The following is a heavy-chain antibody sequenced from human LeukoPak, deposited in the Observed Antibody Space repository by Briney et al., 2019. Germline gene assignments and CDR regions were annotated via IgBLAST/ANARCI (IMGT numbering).Heavy chain of an antibody. J-gene: IGHJ4*02. Sequence: PGGSLRLSCAASRFTFSSYAMSWVRQAPGEALEWVSAISGSGGSAYYADSVKGRFTISRDNSKNTLYLQMNSLRAEDTAVYYCATLKQWLHDLGFDYWGQGALVTVSS. V-gene: IGHV3-23*01. CDR3: ATLKQWLHDLGFDY. CDR1: RFTFSSYA. D-gene: IGHD6-19*01. CDR2: ISGSGGSA.